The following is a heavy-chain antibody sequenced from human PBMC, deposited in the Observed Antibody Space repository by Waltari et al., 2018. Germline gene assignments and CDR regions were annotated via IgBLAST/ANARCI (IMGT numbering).Heavy chain of an antibody. CDR1: GFIFSGSP. CDR3: TGSPGFGP. CDR2: IGNQGNTYAT. V-gene: IGHV3-73*02. J-gene: IGHJ5*02. Sequence: EVQLVESGGGLVQPGGSLKLSCAASGFIFSGSPIHWVRQASGKGLEWVGRIGNQGNTYATVYTESVKGRFTISRDDSKNTAYLQMNSLKIEDTAFYYCTGSPGFGPWGQGTLVTVSS.